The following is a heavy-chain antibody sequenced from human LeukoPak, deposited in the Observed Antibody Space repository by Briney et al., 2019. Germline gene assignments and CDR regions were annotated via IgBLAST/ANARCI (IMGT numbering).Heavy chain of an antibody. V-gene: IGHV1-69*04. CDR1: GGTFSSYA. CDR3: AIGDYEVPPLHFDY. J-gene: IGHJ4*02. D-gene: IGHD4-17*01. CDR2: IIPILGIA. Sequence: SVKVSCKASGGTFSSYAISWVRQAPGQGLEWMGRIIPILGIANYARKFQGRVTITADKSTSAAYMELSSLRSEDTAVYYCAIGDYEVPPLHFDYWGQGTLVTVSS.